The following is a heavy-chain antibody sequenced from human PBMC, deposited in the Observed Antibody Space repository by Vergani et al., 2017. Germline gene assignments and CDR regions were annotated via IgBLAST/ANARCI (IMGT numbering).Heavy chain of an antibody. D-gene: IGHD4-17*01. J-gene: IGHJ6*02. V-gene: IGHV1-69-2*01. Sequence: EVQLVKSGAEVKKPGATMQISCKVSGYTFTDHYMHWVKQAPGKGLEWMGLVDPEDGETIYAEKFKGRVTIAADTSTDTAHLELSSLRSEDTAVYYCATPQTVTTGGMEVWVQGTTVIVSS. CDR2: VDPEDGET. CDR3: ATPQTVTTGGMEV. CDR1: GYTFTDHY.